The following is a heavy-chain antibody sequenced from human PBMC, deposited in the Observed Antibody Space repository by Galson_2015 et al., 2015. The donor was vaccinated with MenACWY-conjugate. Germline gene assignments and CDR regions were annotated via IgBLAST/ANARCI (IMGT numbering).Heavy chain of an antibody. V-gene: IGHV3-23*01. CDR3: AKPPPTPCGDYVWGGAFEI. CDR2: ISGSGGST. CDR1: GFTFSSYA. J-gene: IGHJ3*02. Sequence: SLRLSCAASGFTFSSYAMSWVRQAPGKGLEWVAAISGSGGSTYYADSVKGRFTISRDNSKNTLYLQMTSLRAEDTALYYCAKPPPTPCGDYVWGGAFEIWGQGTMVTVSS. D-gene: IGHD3-16*01.